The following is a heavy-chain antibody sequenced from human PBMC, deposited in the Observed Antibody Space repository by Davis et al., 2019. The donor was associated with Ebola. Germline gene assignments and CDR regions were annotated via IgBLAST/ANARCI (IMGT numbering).Heavy chain of an antibody. V-gene: IGHV3-7*03. Sequence: GESLKISCAASGFTFSSYAMHWVRQAPGKGLEWVANIKQDGSEKYYVDSVKGRFTISRDNAKNSLYLQMNSLRAEDTAVYYCARRYCSSTSCYTRVYYMDVWGKGTTVTVSS. CDR1: GFTFSSYA. D-gene: IGHD2-2*02. J-gene: IGHJ6*03. CDR2: IKQDGSEK. CDR3: ARRYCSSTSCYTRVYYMDV.